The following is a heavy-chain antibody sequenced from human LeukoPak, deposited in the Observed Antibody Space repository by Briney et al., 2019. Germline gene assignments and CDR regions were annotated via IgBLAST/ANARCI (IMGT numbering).Heavy chain of an antibody. Sequence: SETLSLTCTVSGGSISSSSYYWGWIRQPPGKGLEWIGGIYYSGSTYYNPSLKSRVTISVDTSKNQFSLKLSSVTAADTAVYYCARQGDSSGYYYFDYWGQGTLVTVSS. CDR1: GGSISSSSYY. J-gene: IGHJ4*02. CDR3: ARQGDSSGYYYFDY. V-gene: IGHV4-39*01. CDR2: IYYSGST. D-gene: IGHD3-22*01.